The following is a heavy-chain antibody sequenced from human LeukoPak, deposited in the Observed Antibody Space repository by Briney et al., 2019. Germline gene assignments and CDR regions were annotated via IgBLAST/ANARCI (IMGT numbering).Heavy chain of an antibody. Sequence: PGGSLRLSCAASGFTFSSYAMHWVRQAPGKGLEYVSAISSNGGSTSYANSVKGRFTISRDNADNSLFLQMNSLRAEDTALYYCARGPRLEAFDIWGRGTMVTVSS. CDR3: ARGPRLEAFDI. V-gene: IGHV3-64*01. J-gene: IGHJ3*02. D-gene: IGHD3-16*01. CDR2: ISSNGGST. CDR1: GFTFSSYA.